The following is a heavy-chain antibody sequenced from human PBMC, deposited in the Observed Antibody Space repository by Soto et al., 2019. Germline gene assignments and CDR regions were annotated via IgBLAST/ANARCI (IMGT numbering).Heavy chain of an antibody. D-gene: IGHD1-26*01. J-gene: IGHJ3*01. Sequence: EVQLVESGGGLVKPGGSLRLSCAASGFTFSNYSMNWVRQAPGKGLEWVSSISGSSSYMYYADSVKGRFTISRDNAKNSLYLQMNSLRAEDTAVYYCERDREGVGAGLFWGQGTMVTVSS. CDR1: GFTFSNYS. V-gene: IGHV3-21*01. CDR2: ISGSSSYM. CDR3: ERDREGVGAGLF.